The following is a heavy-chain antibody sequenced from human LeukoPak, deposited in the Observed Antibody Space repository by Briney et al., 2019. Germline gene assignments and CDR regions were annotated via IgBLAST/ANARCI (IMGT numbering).Heavy chain of an antibody. Sequence: GGSLRPSCATSGLTFTSAWLTWVRQAPGKGLEWVGRIKSKSVGETTDYAALVKGRFTISRDDSENTLYLQMNSLKTEDTAVYYCTTHSGNDLRSWGQGTLVTVSS. CDR3: TTHSGNDLRS. CDR2: IKSKSVGETT. V-gene: IGHV3-15*01. CDR1: GLTFTSAW. J-gene: IGHJ5*02. D-gene: IGHD5-12*01.